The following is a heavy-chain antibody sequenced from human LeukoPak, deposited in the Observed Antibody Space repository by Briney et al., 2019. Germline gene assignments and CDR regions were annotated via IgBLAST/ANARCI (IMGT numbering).Heavy chain of an antibody. J-gene: IGHJ4*02. CDR3: ACGSGSYYSPGRYFDY. V-gene: IGHV3-23*01. D-gene: IGHD3-10*01. CDR1: GFTFSSHA. Sequence: GGSLRLSCTASGFTFSSHAMSWVRQAPGKGLEWVSAISDGGSHTYYADSVKGRFTSSRDNSKNTVYLQMNSLRAEDTAVYYCACGSGSYYSPGRYFDYWGQGTLVTVSS. CDR2: ISDGGSHT.